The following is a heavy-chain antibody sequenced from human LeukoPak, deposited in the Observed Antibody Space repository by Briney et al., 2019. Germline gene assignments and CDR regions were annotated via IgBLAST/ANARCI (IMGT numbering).Heavy chain of an antibody. V-gene: IGHV4-34*01. J-gene: IGHJ4*02. CDR2: INHSGST. CDR3: GCSSSWYFFDY. CDR1: GGSFSGYY. D-gene: IGHD6-13*01. Sequence: SETLSLTCAVYGGSFSGYYWSWIRQPPGKGLEWIGEINHSGSTNYNPSLKSRVTISVDTSKNQFSLKLSSVTAADTAVYYCGCSSSWYFFDYWGQGTLVTVSS.